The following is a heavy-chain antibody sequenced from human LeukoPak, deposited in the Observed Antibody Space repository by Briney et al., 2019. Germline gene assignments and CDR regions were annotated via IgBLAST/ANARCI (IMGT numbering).Heavy chain of an antibody. CDR1: GDTFSSYA. V-gene: IGHV1-69*05. CDR3: AREGVAGLNYFDY. J-gene: IGHJ4*02. CDR2: IIPIFGTA. Sequence: ASVKVSCKASGDTFSSYAISWVRQAPGQGLEWMGGIIPIFGTANYAQKFQGRVTITTDESTSTAYMELSSLRSEDTAVYYCAREGVAGLNYFDYWGQGTLVTVSS. D-gene: IGHD3-10*01.